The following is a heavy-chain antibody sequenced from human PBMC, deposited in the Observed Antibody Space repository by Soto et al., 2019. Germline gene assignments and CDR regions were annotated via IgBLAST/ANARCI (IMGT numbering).Heavy chain of an antibody. CDR3: VKGEYYYDGSAYYPFDY. V-gene: IGHV3-23*01. CDR2: IIDSGGST. J-gene: IGHJ4*02. Sequence: GGSLRLSCAASGFTFSSCAMGWVRQAPGKGLEWVSDIIDSGGSTYYADSVKGRFTISRDNSKNTVYLQMSSLRAEDTAVYYCVKGEYYYDGSAYYPFDYWGQGTLVTVSS. D-gene: IGHD3-22*01. CDR1: GFTFSSCA.